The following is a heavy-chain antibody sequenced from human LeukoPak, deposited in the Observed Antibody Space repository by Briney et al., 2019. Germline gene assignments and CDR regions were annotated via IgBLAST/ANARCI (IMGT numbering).Heavy chain of an antibody. CDR1: GGSISRYY. Sequence: SETLSLTCTVSGGSISRYYWSWIRQPPGKGLEWIGYIYYSGSTNYNPSLKSRVTISVDTSKNQFSLKLSSVTAADTAVYYCARGGVRGYDYVWGSYRYYFDYWGQGTLVTVSS. D-gene: IGHD3-16*02. J-gene: IGHJ4*02. CDR3: ARGGVRGYDYVWGSYRYYFDY. V-gene: IGHV4-59*01. CDR2: IYYSGST.